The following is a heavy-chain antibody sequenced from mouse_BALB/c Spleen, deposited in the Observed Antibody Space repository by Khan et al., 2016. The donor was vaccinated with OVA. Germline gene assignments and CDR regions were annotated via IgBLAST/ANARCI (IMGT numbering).Heavy chain of an antibody. V-gene: IGHV2-2*02. J-gene: IGHJ2*01. CDR1: GFSLTNYG. D-gene: IGHD1-1*02. Sequence: QVQLKESGPGLVQPSQSLSITCTVSGFSLTNYGVHWVRQSPGKGLEWLGMIWSGGSTDYNATFISRLSISKDNSKSQVCFKMNSLQVNDTAIYYCARNRNGYFDYWGQGTTLTVSS. CDR3: ARNRNGYFDY. CDR2: IWSGGST.